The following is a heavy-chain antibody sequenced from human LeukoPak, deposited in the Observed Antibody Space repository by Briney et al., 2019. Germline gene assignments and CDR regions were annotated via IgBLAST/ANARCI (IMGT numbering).Heavy chain of an antibody. J-gene: IGHJ6*03. V-gene: IGHV3-20*04. CDR1: GFTFGNYG. D-gene: IGHD1-26*01. CDR3: ARVRSGSHWRGKYYYYHYMDV. CDR2: INGNGGST. Sequence: GGSLRLSCAASGFTFGNYGMSWVRQVPGKGLEWVSSINGNGGSTAYADSVKGRFTISRDNAKNSLYLQMNSLRAEDTAVYYCARVRSGSHWRGKYYYYHYMDVWGKGTTVTVSS.